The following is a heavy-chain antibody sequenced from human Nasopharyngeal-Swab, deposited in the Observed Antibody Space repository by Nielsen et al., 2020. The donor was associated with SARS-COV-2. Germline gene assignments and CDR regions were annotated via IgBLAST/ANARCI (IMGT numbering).Heavy chain of an antibody. Sequence: SETLSLTCTVSGGPISSGSYHWSWIRQPAGKGLEWIGRIYTSGSTNYNPSLKSRATMSVDTSKNQFSLKLSSVTAADTAVYYFSREMATIPVDFRAFDIWGQGTMVTVSS. CDR2: IYTSGST. V-gene: IGHV4-61*02. CDR1: GGPISSGSYH. D-gene: IGHD5-24*01. CDR3: SREMATIPVDFRAFDI. J-gene: IGHJ3*02.